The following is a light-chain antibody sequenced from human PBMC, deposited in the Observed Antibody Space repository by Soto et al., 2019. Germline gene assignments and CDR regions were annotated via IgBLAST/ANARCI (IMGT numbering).Light chain of an antibody. V-gene: IGKV3-11*01. CDR2: DAS. J-gene: IGKJ5*01. CDR3: QQRSNWPPVIT. CDR1: QTFSSH. Sequence: EIVLTQSPATLSLSPGERATLSCRASQTFSSHLAWYQQKPGQAPRLLIYDASKRATGIPARFSGRGSGTDFTLTISSFEPEDFEVDYCQQRSNWPPVITFGQGTRLEIK.